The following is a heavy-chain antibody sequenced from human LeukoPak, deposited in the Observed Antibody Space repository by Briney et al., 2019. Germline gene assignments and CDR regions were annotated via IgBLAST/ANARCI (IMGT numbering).Heavy chain of an antibody. CDR3: ARMGTFGGVIVINDAFDI. Sequence: DGTNKYYADSVKGRFTISRDNAKNTLYLQMNSLRAEDTAVYYCARMGTFGGVIVINDAFDIWGQGTMVTVSS. V-gene: IGHV3-30*07. J-gene: IGHJ3*02. CDR2: DGTNK. D-gene: IGHD3-16*02.